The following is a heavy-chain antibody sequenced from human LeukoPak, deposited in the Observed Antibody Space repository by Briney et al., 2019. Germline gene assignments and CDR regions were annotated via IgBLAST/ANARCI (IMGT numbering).Heavy chain of an antibody. CDR3: AKAQSYYYDTSGYYCYFDY. CDR2: ISGSGGAT. Sequence: GGSLRLSCAASGFTFSSYVMTWVRRAPGKGLEWVSGISGSGGATYHADSVKGRFTISRDNAKNTLHLQMNSLRAEDTAIYYCAKAQSYYYDTSGYYCYFDYWGQGTLVTVSS. CDR1: GFTFSSYV. D-gene: IGHD3-22*01. J-gene: IGHJ4*02. V-gene: IGHV3-23*01.